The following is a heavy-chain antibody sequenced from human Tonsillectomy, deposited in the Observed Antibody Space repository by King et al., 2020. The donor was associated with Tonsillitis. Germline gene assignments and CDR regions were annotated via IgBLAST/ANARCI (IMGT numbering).Heavy chain of an antibody. V-gene: IGHV3-64D*06. J-gene: IGHJ5*02. D-gene: IGHD3-3*01. CDR1: GFTLSSFA. Sequence: VQLVESGGGLVQPGGSLRLSCSASGFTLSSFAMHWVRQAPGKGLEYVSSISSNGGKTHYSVSVKGRFTVSRDNSNNTVYLQMSSLRAEDTAVDHCVGGYDFWSGSSNWFDPWGQGTLVTVSS. CDR3: VGGYDFWSGSSNWFDP. CDR2: ISSNGGKT.